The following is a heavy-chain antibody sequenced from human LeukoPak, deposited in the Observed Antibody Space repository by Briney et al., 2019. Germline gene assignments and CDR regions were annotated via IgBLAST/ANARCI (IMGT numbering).Heavy chain of an antibody. CDR1: RYTFTSYA. CDR3: ARGRLVATITGYYYYYMDV. J-gene: IGHJ6*03. D-gene: IGHD5-12*01. Sequence: EASVKASCKPSRYTFTSYAMHWVRQAPGQRLEWMGWINASNGNTKYSQALQDRVTITRAPSASTAHMGLSSRRPEDRVAVSGARGRLVATITGYYYYYMDVWGKGATVTVSS. CDR2: INASNGNT. V-gene: IGHV1-3*03.